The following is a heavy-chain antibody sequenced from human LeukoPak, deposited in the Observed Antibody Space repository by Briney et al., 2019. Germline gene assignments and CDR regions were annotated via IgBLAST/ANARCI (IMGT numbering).Heavy chain of an antibody. J-gene: IGHJ5*02. CDR1: GGTFSSYA. CDR2: IIPIFGTA. D-gene: IGHD1-26*01. CDR3: ARDNSVGDNAWWFDP. V-gene: IGHV1-69*13. Sequence: WASVKVSCKASGGTFSSYAISWVRQAPGQGLEWMGGIIPIFGTANYAQKFQGRVTITADESTSTAYMELSSLRSEDTAIYYCARDNSVGDNAWWFDPWGQGTLVTVSS.